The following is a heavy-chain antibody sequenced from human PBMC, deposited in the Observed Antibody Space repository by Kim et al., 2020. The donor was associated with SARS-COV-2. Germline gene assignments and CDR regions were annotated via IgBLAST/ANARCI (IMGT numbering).Heavy chain of an antibody. Sequence: GGSLRLSCAASGFTFSSYWMYWVRQAPGKGLVWVSRINSDGSSTRYADSVKGRFTIYRDNAKNTLYLQMNSLRAEDTAVYYCARSNSMIDDALDIWGQGTMVTVSS. V-gene: IGHV3-74*01. J-gene: IGHJ3*02. CDR3: ARSNSMIDDALDI. CDR2: INSDGSST. D-gene: IGHD3-22*01. CDR1: GFTFSSYW.